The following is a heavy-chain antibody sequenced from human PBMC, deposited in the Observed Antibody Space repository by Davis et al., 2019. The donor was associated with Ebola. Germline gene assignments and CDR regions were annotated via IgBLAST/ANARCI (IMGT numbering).Heavy chain of an antibody. CDR1: GGSFSGYY. Sequence: MPSETLSLTCAVYGGSFSGYYWNWIRQPPGKGLEWIGEINHSGRTNYNPSLKGRVTISVDTSKNQFSLTLTSVTAADTAVYYCARGQYKRDYWGQGTLVTVSS. D-gene: IGHD1-1*01. V-gene: IGHV4-34*01. J-gene: IGHJ4*02. CDR2: INHSGRT. CDR3: ARGQYKRDY.